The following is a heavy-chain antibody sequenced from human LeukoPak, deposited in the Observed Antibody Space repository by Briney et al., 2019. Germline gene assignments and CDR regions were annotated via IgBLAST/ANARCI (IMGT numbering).Heavy chain of an antibody. CDR3: ARALPRVVVVPAAPPDY. CDR2: INHSGST. Sequence: SETLSLTCAVYGGSFSGYYWSWIRQPPGKGLEWIGAINHSGSTNYNPSLKSRVTISVDTSKHQFSLKLSSVTAADTAVYYCARALPRVVVVPAAPPDYWGQGTLVIVSS. CDR1: GGSFSGYY. J-gene: IGHJ4*02. V-gene: IGHV4-34*01. D-gene: IGHD2-2*01.